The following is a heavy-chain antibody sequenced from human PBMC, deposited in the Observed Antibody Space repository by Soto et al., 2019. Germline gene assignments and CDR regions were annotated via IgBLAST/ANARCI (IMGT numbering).Heavy chain of an antibody. CDR3: ARGGRSIAAAGCYYYYGMDV. V-gene: IGHV4-34*01. Sequence: SETLSLTCAVYGGSFSGYYWSWIRQPPGKGLEWIGEINHSGSTNYNPTLKSRITITVDTSKNQFSLKLSTVTAADTAVYYCARGGRSIAAAGCYYYYGMDVWGQGTTVS. J-gene: IGHJ6*02. CDR1: GGSFSGYY. D-gene: IGHD6-13*01. CDR2: INHSGST.